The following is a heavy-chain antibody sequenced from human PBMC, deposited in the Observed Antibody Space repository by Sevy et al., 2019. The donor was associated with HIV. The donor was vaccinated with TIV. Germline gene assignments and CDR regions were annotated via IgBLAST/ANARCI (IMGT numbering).Heavy chain of an antibody. CDR1: GFTVSSNY. Sequence: GRSLRLSCAASGFTVSSNYMSWVRQAPGKGLEWVSVIYSGGSTYYADSVKGRFTISRDNSKNTLYLQMNSLRAEDTAVYYCARDLYDSSGYYYRDYYYYGMDVWGQGTRSPSP. D-gene: IGHD3-22*01. V-gene: IGHV3-53*01. CDR2: IYSGGST. J-gene: IGHJ6*02. CDR3: ARDLYDSSGYYYRDYYYYGMDV.